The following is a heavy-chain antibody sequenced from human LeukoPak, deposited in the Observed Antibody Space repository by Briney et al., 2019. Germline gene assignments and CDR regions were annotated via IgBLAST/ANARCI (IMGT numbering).Heavy chain of an antibody. CDR3: ARGTYSSGWQLVGNY. Sequence: ASVKVSFKASGYTFTSYYMHWVQQAPGQGLEWMGIINPSGGSTSYAQKFQGRVTMTRDTSTSTVYMELSSLRSEDTAVYYCARGTYSSGWQLVGNYWGQGTLVTVSS. D-gene: IGHD6-19*01. V-gene: IGHV1-46*01. CDR2: INPSGGST. CDR1: GYTFTSYY. J-gene: IGHJ4*02.